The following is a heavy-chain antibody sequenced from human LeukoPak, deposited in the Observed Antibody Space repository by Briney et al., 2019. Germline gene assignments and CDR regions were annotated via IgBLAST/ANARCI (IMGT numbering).Heavy chain of an antibody. J-gene: IGHJ3*02. V-gene: IGHV1-2*02. Sequence: ASVKVSCKASGYTFTGYYMHWVRQAAGQGLEWMGWINPNSDVTNYAQKFQGRVTMTRDTSIRTAYMELGSLRSADTAVYYCAREYYYESSDYYVVLSGAFDIWGQGTMVTVSS. CDR1: GYTFTGYY. CDR2: INPNSDVT. D-gene: IGHD3-22*01. CDR3: AREYYYESSDYYVVLSGAFDI.